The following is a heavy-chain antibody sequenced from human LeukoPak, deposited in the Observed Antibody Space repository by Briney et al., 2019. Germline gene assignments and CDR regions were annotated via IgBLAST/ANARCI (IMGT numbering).Heavy chain of an antibody. CDR2: INQDGSAK. D-gene: IGHD5-12*01. CDR3: ARWDIRGTAHQLDY. J-gene: IGHJ4*02. Sequence: QPGGSLRLSCAASGFPLSSHWMSWVRQAPGKGLEWVANINQDGSAKYYVASVKGRFTISRDNAKNSIYLQMNSLRAGDTAVYYCARWDIRGTAHQLDYWGQGTLLTVSS. V-gene: IGHV3-7*01. CDR1: GFPLSSHW.